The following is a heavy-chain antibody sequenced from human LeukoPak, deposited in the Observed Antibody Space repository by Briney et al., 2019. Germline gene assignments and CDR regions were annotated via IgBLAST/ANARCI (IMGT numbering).Heavy chain of an antibody. CDR2: VRGSGGST. CDR3: AESMGGWYAFDI. J-gene: IGHJ3*02. V-gene: IGHV3-23*01. CDR1: GFTFSSYA. Sequence: GMSLRLSCAASGFTFSSYAMNWVRQAPGKGLEWVSGVRGSGGSTYYADSVKGRFTISRDNSKNTVYLQMNTLRAEDTTVYHCAESMGGWYAFDIWAQGTMVPVSS. D-gene: IGHD2-15*01.